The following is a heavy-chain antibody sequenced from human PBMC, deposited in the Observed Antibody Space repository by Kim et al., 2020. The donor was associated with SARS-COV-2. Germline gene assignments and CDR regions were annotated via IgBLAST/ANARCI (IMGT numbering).Heavy chain of an antibody. J-gene: IGHJ6*02. CDR3: GKSWGSYVSYYAMDV. V-gene: IGHV3-30*18. Sequence: GGSLRLSCAASGFTFSYYGMHWVRQAPGKGLQWMSFISYDETNKYYADSVKGRFTISRDNSKNTLYLQMNSLRAEDTAIYYCGKSWGSYVSYYAMDVWG. D-gene: IGHD3-16*01. CDR2: ISYDETNK. CDR1: GFTFSYYG.